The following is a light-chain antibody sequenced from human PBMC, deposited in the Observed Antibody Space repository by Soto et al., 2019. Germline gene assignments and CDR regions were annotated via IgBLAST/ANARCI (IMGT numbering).Light chain of an antibody. Sequence: SSELTQPPSVSVSPGQTASVTCSGNKLGNKYVSWYQQQPGQSPVVVIHQDAKRPSGIPERFSGSNSGNTATLTISGTQALDEADYYCATFDSNAVVFGGGTKVTVL. V-gene: IGLV3-1*01. J-gene: IGLJ2*01. CDR1: KLGNKY. CDR2: QDA. CDR3: ATFDSNAVV.